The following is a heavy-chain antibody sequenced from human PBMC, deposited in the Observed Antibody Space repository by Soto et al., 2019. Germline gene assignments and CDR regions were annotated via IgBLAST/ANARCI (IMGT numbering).Heavy chain of an antibody. CDR2: IKSHTDGGTT. CDR3: ATAPGYWASAPLDY. Sequence: VQLVESGGDLVKPGGSLRLSCAVSDSTFTNAWMNWVRQAPGKGLEWVARIKSHTDGGTTDYAAPLKGRFTVSRDDSRKMLFLQMTSLKTEDTAVYFCATAPGYWASAPLDYWGQGTLVTVSS. CDR1: DSTFTNAW. D-gene: IGHD6-25*01. V-gene: IGHV3-15*07. J-gene: IGHJ4*02.